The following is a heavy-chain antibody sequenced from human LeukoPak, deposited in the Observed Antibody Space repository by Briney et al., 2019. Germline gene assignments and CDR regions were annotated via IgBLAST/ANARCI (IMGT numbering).Heavy chain of an antibody. CDR2: IYYSGST. CDR1: GGSISSYY. J-gene: IGHJ3*02. CDR3: ASGSDYGNPAFDI. V-gene: IGHV4-59*12. D-gene: IGHD4-17*01. Sequence: SETLSLTCTVSGGSISSYYWSWIRQPPGKGLEWIGYIYYSGSTYYNPSLKSRVTISVDTSKNQFSLKLSSVTAADTAVYYCASGSDYGNPAFDIWGQGTMVTVSS.